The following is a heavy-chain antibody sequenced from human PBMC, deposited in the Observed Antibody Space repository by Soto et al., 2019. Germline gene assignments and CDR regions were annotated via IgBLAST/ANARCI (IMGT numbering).Heavy chain of an antibody. CDR1: GFTFSSYA. D-gene: IGHD6-13*01. CDR3: AKNPLGSEQQQLVLWFDP. J-gene: IGHJ5*02. Sequence: PGGSLRLSCAASGFTFSSYAMSWVRQAPGKGLEWVSAISGSGGSTYYADSVKGRFTISRDNSKNTLYLQMNSLRAEDTAVYYCAKNPLGSEQQQLVLWFDPWGQGTLVTVSS. CDR2: ISGSGGST. V-gene: IGHV3-23*01.